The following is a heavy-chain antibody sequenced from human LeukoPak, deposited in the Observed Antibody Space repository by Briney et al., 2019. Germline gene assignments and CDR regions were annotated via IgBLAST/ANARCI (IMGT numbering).Heavy chain of an antibody. CDR2: IYTSGST. V-gene: IGHV4-61*02. Sequence: PSQTLSLTCTVSGGSLSSGSYYWSWIRQPAGKGLEWIGRIYTSGSTNYNPSLKSRVTISVDTSKNQFSLKLSSVTAADTAVYYCARADLGYYYYYMDVWGKGTTVTVSS. D-gene: IGHD7-27*01. CDR1: GGSLSSGSYY. CDR3: ARADLGYYYYYMDV. J-gene: IGHJ6*03.